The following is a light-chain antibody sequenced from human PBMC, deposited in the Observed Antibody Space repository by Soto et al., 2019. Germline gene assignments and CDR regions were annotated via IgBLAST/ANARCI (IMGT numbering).Light chain of an antibody. V-gene: IGLV2-11*01. Sequence: QSALTQPRSVSGSPGQSVTISCTGTNSDVGTYNYVSWYQQHPGKAPKLMIYEVTDRPSGGSNRFSGSKSGNTASLTISGLQAEDEADYYCLSFTSSHIYVFGTGTQLTVL. CDR3: LSFTSSHIYV. CDR2: EVT. CDR1: NSDVGTYNY. J-gene: IGLJ7*01.